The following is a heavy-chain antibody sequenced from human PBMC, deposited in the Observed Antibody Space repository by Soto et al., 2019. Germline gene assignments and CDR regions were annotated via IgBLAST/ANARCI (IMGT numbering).Heavy chain of an antibody. CDR3: AGTVKRGSSRRASWFDP. V-gene: IGHV4-59*08. Sequence: SETLSLTCTVSGGSISSYYWSWIRQPPGKGLEWIGYIYYSGSTNYNPSLKSRVTISVDTSKNQFSLKLSSVTAADTAVYYCAGTVKRGSSRRASWFDPWGQGTQVTVS. CDR2: IYYSGST. J-gene: IGHJ5*02. D-gene: IGHD2-2*01. CDR1: GGSISSYY.